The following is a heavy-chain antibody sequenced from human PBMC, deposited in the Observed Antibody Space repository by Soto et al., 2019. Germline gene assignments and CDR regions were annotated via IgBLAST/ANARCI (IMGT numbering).Heavy chain of an antibody. CDR2: IYPGDSDT. CDR1: GYSFVSYL. Sequence: GESLQISCKGSGYSFVSYLIGWVRQMPGKGLEWMGSIYPGDSDTTYSPSIQGQVTISADKSSTTVYLQWNTLKASDTAMYYCAKTDGSEVEYWGQGTQVTVSS. CDR3: AKTDGSEVEY. V-gene: IGHV5-51*01. D-gene: IGHD2-2*03. J-gene: IGHJ4*02.